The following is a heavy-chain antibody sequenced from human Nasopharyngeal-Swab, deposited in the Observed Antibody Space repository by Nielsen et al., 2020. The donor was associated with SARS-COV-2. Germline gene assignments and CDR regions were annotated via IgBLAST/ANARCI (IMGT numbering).Heavy chain of an antibody. D-gene: IGHD1-26*01. Sequence: GGALRLYWAASGLTFSNAWMSWVRKAPGKGLEWVGRIKSKTDGGTTVYAAPVKGRFTISGDDSKNTLYLQMNSLKTEDTAVYYCTTGGRWELRPIDYWGQGTLVTVSS. CDR2: IKSKTDGGTT. J-gene: IGHJ4*02. CDR1: GLTFSNAW. V-gene: IGHV3-15*01. CDR3: TTGGRWELRPIDY.